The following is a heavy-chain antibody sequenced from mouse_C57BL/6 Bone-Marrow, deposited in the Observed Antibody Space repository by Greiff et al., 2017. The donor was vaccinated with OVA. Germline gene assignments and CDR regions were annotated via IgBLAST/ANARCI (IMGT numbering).Heavy chain of an antibody. D-gene: IGHD1-1*01. V-gene: IGHV5-17*01. Sequence: EVKLVESGGGLVKPGGSLKLSCAASGFTFSDYGMHWVRQAPEKGLEWVAYISSGSSTIYYADTVKGRFTISRDNAKNTLFLQMTSLRSEDTAMYYCARRYYYGYYYAMDYWGQGTSVTVSS. CDR1: GFTFSDYG. J-gene: IGHJ4*01. CDR3: ARRYYYGYYYAMDY. CDR2: ISSGSSTI.